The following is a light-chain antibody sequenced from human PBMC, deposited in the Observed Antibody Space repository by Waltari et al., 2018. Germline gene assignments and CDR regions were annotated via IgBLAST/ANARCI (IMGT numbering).Light chain of an antibody. CDR3: QQYNRWPPIT. Sequence: EVVMTQSPATLSVCPGESATPSCRASQTVSSNLAWYQQRPGQAPRLLIFDASTRAPSVPARFSGSGSGTEFTLTIRSLQSEDSAVYYCQQYNRWPPITFGQGTRLEIK. V-gene: IGKV3-15*01. CDR1: QTVSSN. CDR2: DAS. J-gene: IGKJ5*01.